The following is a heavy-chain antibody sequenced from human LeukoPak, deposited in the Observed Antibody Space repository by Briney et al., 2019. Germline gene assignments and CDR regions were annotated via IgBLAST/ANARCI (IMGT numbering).Heavy chain of an antibody. V-gene: IGHV3-23*01. D-gene: IGHD1-26*01. CDR1: GFNFFNTG. Sequence: PGGSLRLSCAVSGFNFFNTGMGWVRQAPGKGLEWVSAIGGGASDTKYTDSVKGRFTISRDIFRNTLYLQMNSLRAEDTAVYYCAKPRADWELPLGYWGQGTLVTVSS. J-gene: IGHJ4*02. CDR3: AKPRADWELPLGY. CDR2: IGGGASDT.